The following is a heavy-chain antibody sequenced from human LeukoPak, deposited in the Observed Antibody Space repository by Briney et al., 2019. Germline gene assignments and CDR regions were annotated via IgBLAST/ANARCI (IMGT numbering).Heavy chain of an antibody. J-gene: IGHJ6*02. D-gene: IGHD5-12*01. CDR3: ARRTLYSGYDMYYYYYGMDV. Sequence: GSLRLSCAASGFTFSSYAMSWIRQPPGKGLEWIGYIYYSGSTNYNPSLKSRVTISVDTSKNQFSLKLSSVTAADTAVYYCARRTLYSGYDMYYYYYGMDVWGQGTTVTVSS. CDR2: IYYSGST. V-gene: IGHV4-59*08. CDR1: GFTFSSYA.